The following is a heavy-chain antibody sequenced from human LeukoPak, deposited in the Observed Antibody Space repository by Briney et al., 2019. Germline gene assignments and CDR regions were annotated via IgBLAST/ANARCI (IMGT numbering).Heavy chain of an antibody. D-gene: IGHD2-15*01. CDR2: ISSSSSTI. CDR3: ARDNYCSGGSCYSSWFDP. J-gene: IGHJ5*02. Sequence: GGSLRLSCAASGFTFSSYSMNWVRQAPGKGLEWVSYISSSSSTIYYADSVKGRFTISRDNAKNSLYLQMNSLRDEDTAVYYCARDNYCSGGSCYSSWFDPWGQGTLVTVSS. V-gene: IGHV3-48*02. CDR1: GFTFSSYS.